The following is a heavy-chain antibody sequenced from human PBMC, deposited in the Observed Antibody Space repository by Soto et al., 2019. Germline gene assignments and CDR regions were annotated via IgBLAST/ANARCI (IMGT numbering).Heavy chain of an antibody. J-gene: IGHJ6*03. Sequence: EVQLVESGGGLVQPGGSLGLSCAASGFTVSSNYMSWVRQAPGKGLEWVSVIYSGGSTYYADSVKGRFTISRHNSKNTLYLQMNSLRAEDTAVYYCARENDFWSGDTGYYYYMDVWGKGTTVTVSS. CDR1: GFTVSSNY. D-gene: IGHD3-3*01. CDR3: ARENDFWSGDTGYYYYMDV. V-gene: IGHV3-53*04. CDR2: IYSGGST.